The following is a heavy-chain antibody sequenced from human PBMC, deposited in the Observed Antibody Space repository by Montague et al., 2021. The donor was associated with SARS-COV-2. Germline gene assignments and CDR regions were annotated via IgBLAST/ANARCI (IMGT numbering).Heavy chain of an antibody. CDR3: ARSPRGSGTGWLDY. D-gene: IGHD3/OR15-3a*01. J-gene: IGHJ4*02. CDR1: GFTSGDYQ. V-gene: IGHV3-7*01. Sequence: SQRLSCAASGFTSGDYQMTWVRQAPGKGPQWVANINQDETAKTYVDSVKGRFTISRDNAKNSLILQMNSLKDEDTAVYYCARSPRGSGTGWLDYWGQGTLVTVSS. CDR2: INQDETAK.